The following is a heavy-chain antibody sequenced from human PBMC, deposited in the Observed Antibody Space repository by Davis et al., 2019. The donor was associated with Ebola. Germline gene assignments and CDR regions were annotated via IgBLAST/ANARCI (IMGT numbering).Heavy chain of an antibody. V-gene: IGHV1-46*03. CDR1: GYTFTGYY. Sequence: AASVKVSCKASGYTFTGYYMHWVRQAPGQGLEWMGMLNPNDGRTIYAQKFQGRVTVTRDTSTTTVYMDLSSLRSEDTALYYCTTPGGQDSGSDVFDIWGQGTMVTVSS. D-gene: IGHD5-12*01. CDR2: LNPNDGRT. CDR3: TTPGGQDSGSDVFDI. J-gene: IGHJ3*02.